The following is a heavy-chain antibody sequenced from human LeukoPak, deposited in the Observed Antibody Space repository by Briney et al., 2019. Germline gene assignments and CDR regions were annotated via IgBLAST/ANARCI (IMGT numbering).Heavy chain of an antibody. J-gene: IGHJ4*02. Sequence: SETLSLTCTVSGGSISSSSYYWGWIRQPPGKGLGWIGCIYYSGSTYYNPSLKSRVTISVDTSKNQFPLKLSSVTAADTAVYYCARRRSLSYSSSSGFDYWGQGTLVTVSS. CDR3: ARRRSLSYSSSSGFDY. CDR1: GGSISSSSYY. V-gene: IGHV4-39*01. D-gene: IGHD6-6*01. CDR2: IYYSGST.